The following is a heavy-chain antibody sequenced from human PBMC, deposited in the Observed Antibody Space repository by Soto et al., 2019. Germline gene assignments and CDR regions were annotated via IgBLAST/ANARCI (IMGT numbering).Heavy chain of an antibody. CDR3: ARMRGLGEISPYLDY. CDR1: GGSISDYQ. Sequence: QVQLQESGPGLVKPSETLSLTCSISGGSISDYQWNWIRQPPGNGLEWIGYIYYSGRTNYNPSLKSRLTISLDTATRQFSLRLRSVTAAETAVYYCARMRGLGEISPYLDYWGQGALVTVSS. D-gene: IGHD3-16*01. J-gene: IGHJ4*02. CDR2: IYYSGRT. V-gene: IGHV4-59*01.